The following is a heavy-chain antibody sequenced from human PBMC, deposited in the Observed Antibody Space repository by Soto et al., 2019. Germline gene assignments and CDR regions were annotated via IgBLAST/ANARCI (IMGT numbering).Heavy chain of an antibody. CDR2: ISGSGGST. CDR3: AKARRYDSYSYGFFGYYFDY. D-gene: IGHD5-18*01. CDR1: GFTFSSYA. V-gene: IGHV3-23*01. J-gene: IGHJ4*02. Sequence: EVQLLESGGGLVQPGGSLRLSCAASGFTFSSYAMSWVRQAPGKGLEWVSAISGSGGSTYYADSVKGRFTISRDNSKNTLYLQMNSLRAEDTAVYYCAKARRYDSYSYGFFGYYFDYWGQGTLVTVSS.